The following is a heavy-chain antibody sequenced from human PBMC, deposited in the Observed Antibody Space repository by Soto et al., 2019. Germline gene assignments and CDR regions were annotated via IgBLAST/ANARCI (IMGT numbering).Heavy chain of an antibody. Sequence: QVQLVESGGGVVQPGRSLRLSCAASGFTFSSYGMHWVRQAPGKGLEWGAVISYDRIKKYYADSVKGRFTISRDNSKNTVYLQMNSLRAEDTAVYYCARKTLTYYYDSSASYGGQGTLVTVSS. J-gene: IGHJ4*02. V-gene: IGHV3-30*03. CDR1: GFTFSSYG. CDR3: ARKTLTYYYDSSASY. CDR2: ISYDRIKK. D-gene: IGHD3-22*01.